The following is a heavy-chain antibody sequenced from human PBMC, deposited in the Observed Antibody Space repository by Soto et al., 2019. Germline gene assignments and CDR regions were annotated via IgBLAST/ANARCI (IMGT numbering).Heavy chain of an antibody. CDR1: GGSISSSSYY. CDR2: VYYGGST. CDR3: ARGGYGMYG. Sequence: SETLSLTCTVSGGSISSSSYYWGWIRQPPGKGLEWIGNVYYGGSTYYNPSLKSRVTISIDTSKNQFSLKLSSVTAADTAGYYGARGGYGMYGWGQGTTVIVSS. V-gene: IGHV4-39*07. J-gene: IGHJ6*02.